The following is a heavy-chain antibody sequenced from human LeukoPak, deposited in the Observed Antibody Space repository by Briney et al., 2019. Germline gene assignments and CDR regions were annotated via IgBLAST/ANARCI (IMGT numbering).Heavy chain of an antibody. D-gene: IGHD2-21*02. V-gene: IGHV3-48*03. CDR2: ISSSGSTI. CDR3: ASSDWGSPEPHNWFDP. J-gene: IGHJ5*02. CDR1: GFTFSSYE. Sequence: PGGSLRLSCAASGFTFSSYEMNWVRQAPGKGLEWVSYISSSGSTIYYADSVKGRFTISRDNAKNSLYLQMNSLRAGDTAVYYCASSDWGSPEPHNWFDPWGQGTLVTVSS.